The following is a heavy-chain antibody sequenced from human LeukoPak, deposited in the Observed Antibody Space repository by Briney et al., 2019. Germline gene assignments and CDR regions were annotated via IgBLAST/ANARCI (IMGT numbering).Heavy chain of an antibody. Sequence: GASVKVSCKASGYTFTGYYMHWVRQAPGQGLEWMGWINPNSCGTNYAQKFQGRVTMTSDTSISTASMELSRLRSDDTAVYYCARVVPAATPDYWGQGSLVTVSS. V-gene: IGHV1-2*02. CDR1: GYTFTGYY. CDR2: INPNSCGT. J-gene: IGHJ4*02. CDR3: ARVVPAATPDY. D-gene: IGHD2-2*01.